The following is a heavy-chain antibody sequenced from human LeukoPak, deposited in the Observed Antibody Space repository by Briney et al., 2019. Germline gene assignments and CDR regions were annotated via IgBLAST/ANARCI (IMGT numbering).Heavy chain of an antibody. J-gene: IGHJ5*02. Sequence: SQTLSLTCAVSGGSISSGGYSWSWIRQPPGKGLEWIGYIYHSGSTYYNPSLKSRVTISVDRSKNQFSLKLSSVTAADTAVYYCARGRSYCGRDCSPARRRTDWFDPWGQGTLVTVSS. CDR1: GGSISSGGYS. D-gene: IGHD2-21*02. V-gene: IGHV4-30-2*01. CDR3: ARGRSYCGRDCSPARRRTDWFDP. CDR2: IYHSGST.